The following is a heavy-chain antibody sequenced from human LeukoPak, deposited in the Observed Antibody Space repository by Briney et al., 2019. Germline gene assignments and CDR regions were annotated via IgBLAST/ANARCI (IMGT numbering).Heavy chain of an antibody. V-gene: IGHV4-59*10. Sequence: SETLSLTCAVYGGSFSGYYWSWIRQPPGKGLEWIGRIYTSGSTNYNPSLKSRVTMSVDTSKNQFSLKLSSVTAADTAVYYCARDPYDYVWGLDYWGQGTLVTVSS. J-gene: IGHJ4*02. CDR3: ARDPYDYVWGLDY. CDR2: IYTSGST. CDR1: GGSFSGYY. D-gene: IGHD3-16*01.